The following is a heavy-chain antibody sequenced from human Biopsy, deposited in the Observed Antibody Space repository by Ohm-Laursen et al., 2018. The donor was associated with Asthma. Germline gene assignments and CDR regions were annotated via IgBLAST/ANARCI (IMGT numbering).Heavy chain of an antibody. V-gene: IGHV1-69*01. Sequence: GSSVKVSCKSLGGTFNTYVIGWGRQAPGQGLWRMGGINSVLGTTTSPQKFQDRVTITADDSTSTVYMELSSLRSEDTAVYYFARKAGSCISRTCYSLDFWGQGTLVTVSS. CDR2: INSVLGTT. D-gene: IGHD2-2*01. CDR1: GGTFNTYV. CDR3: ARKAGSCISRTCYSLDF. J-gene: IGHJ4*02.